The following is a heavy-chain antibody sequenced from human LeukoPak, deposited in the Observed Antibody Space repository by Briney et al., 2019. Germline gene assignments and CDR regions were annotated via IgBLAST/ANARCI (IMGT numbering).Heavy chain of an antibody. V-gene: IGHV3-53*01. J-gene: IGHJ3*02. CDR1: GFTVSSNY. CDR2: IYSGGST. Sequence: VGSLRLSCASSGFTVSSNYMNWVRQAPGKGLEWVSVIYSGGSTFYADSVEGRFTISRDNSNNTLYLQMSSLRAEDTAMYYCAREYYDNSGGEDAFDIWGPGTMVTVSS. CDR3: AREYYDNSGGEDAFDI. D-gene: IGHD3-22*01.